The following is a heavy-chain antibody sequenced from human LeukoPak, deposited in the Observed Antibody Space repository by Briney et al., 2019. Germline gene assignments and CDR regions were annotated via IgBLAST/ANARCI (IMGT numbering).Heavy chain of an antibody. CDR3: ARANCSGGSCYRDYFDY. Sequence: ASVKVSCKASGGTFSSYAISWVRQAPGQGLEWMGRIIPILGIANYAQKFQGRVTITADKSTSTAYMELSSLRSEDTAVYYCARANCSGGSCYRDYFDYWGQGTLVTVSS. J-gene: IGHJ4*02. V-gene: IGHV1-69*04. D-gene: IGHD2-15*01. CDR1: GGTFSSYA. CDR2: IIPILGIA.